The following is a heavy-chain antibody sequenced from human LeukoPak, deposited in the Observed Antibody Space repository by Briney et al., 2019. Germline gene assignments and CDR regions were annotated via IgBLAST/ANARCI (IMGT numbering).Heavy chain of an antibody. CDR2: ISSSGSTI. J-gene: IGHJ4*02. Sequence: GGSLRLSCAASGFTFSDYYMSWIRQAPGKGLEWVSYISSSGSTIYYADSVKGRFTISRDNAKNSLYLQMNSLRAGDTAVYYCARVKGRVPVAIDYWGQGTLVTVSS. V-gene: IGHV3-11*01. D-gene: IGHD2-2*02. CDR1: GFTFSDYY. CDR3: ARVKGRVPVAIDY.